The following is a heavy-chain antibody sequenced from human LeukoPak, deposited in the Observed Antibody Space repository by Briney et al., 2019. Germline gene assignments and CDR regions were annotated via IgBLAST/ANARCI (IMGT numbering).Heavy chain of an antibody. CDR2: IKPDGSEK. CDR3: ASGGYNWNRLDY. CDR1: GLTFSSCF. V-gene: IGHV3-7*01. Sequence: PGGSLGLSCAASGLTFSSCFMTWVRQAPGKGLEWVANIKPDGSEKYYMDSVKGRFTISRDNAKNSLYLQMNSLRAEDTAVYYCASGGYNWNRLDYWGQGTLVTVSS. D-gene: IGHD1-20*01. J-gene: IGHJ4*02.